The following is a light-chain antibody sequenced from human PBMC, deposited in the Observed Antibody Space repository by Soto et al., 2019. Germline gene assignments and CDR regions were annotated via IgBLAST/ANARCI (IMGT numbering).Light chain of an antibody. V-gene: IGKV3-15*01. CDR1: QSVSNN. CDR2: DAS. CDR3: QQYNNWWT. Sequence: EIVMTQSPATLSVSPGERVTLSCRASQSVSNNLAWYQQKPGQAPRLLIYDASARATDIPVRFSGSGSGTEFTLIISSLQSEDFAVYDCQQYNNWWTFGPGTKVEIK. J-gene: IGKJ1*01.